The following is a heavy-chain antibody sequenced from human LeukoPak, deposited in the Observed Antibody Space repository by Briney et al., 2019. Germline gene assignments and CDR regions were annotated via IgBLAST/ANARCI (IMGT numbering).Heavy chain of an antibody. J-gene: IGHJ6*02. D-gene: IGHD2-2*01. CDR1: GFTFSSYW. V-gene: IGHV3-7*01. CDR2: IKQDGSEK. CDR3: ARRGGCSSTSCYFIYYYYGMDV. Sequence: GGSLRLSCAASGFTFSSYWMSWVRQAPGKGLEWVANIKQDGSEKYYVDSVKGRFTISRDNAKNSLYLQMNSLRAEDTAVYYCARRGGCSSTSCYFIYYYYGMDVWGQGTTVAVSS.